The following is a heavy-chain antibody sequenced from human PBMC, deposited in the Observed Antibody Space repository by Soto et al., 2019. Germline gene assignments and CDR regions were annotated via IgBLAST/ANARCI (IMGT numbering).Heavy chain of an antibody. J-gene: IGHJ5*02. CDR3: AKTAGYDYVWGSSGLDP. D-gene: IGHD3-16*01. CDR1: GFTFSSFG. CDR2: ISYDGSNK. V-gene: IGHV3-30*18. Sequence: PGESLKISCAASGFTFSSFGMHWVRQAPGKGLEWVAVISYDGSNKYYAESVKGRFTISRDDSKNTLYLQMNSLRPEDTAVYHCAKTAGYDYVWGSSGLDPWGQGTLVTVSS.